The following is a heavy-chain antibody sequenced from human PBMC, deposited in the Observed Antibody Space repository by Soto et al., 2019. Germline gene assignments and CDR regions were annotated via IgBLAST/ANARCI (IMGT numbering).Heavy chain of an antibody. Sequence: SQSLSLTCVISGDSVSSNSSGWNWIRQSPSRGLEWLGRTYYKSKWNNDYALSVKSRIPINPDTSKNQFSLHLSSVTPQDTAVYYCTGITWFRGLDVWAQATPVTVSS. CDR3: TGITWFRGLDV. CDR1: GDSVSSNSSG. D-gene: IGHD3-10*01. J-gene: IGHJ6*02. V-gene: IGHV6-1*01. CDR2: TYYKSKWNN.